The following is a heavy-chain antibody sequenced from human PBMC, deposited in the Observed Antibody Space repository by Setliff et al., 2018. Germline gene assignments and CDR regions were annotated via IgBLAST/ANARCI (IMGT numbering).Heavy chain of an antibody. CDR2: IHYSGST. CDR1: GYSISTNYY. CDR3: YFSSNWFFDL. Sequence: SETLSLTCAVSGYSISTNYYWGWIRQPPGKGLEWIGSIHYSGSTYYTPSLKSRVTISVDTSRNQFSLKLSSVAVADTAVYYCYFSSNWFFDLRGRGTLVTVS. V-gene: IGHV4-38-2*01. D-gene: IGHD6-19*01. J-gene: IGHJ2*01.